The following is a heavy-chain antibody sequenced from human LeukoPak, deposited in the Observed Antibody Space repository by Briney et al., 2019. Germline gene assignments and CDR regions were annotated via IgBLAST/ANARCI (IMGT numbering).Heavy chain of an antibody. Sequence: GGSLRLSCAASGLTFSTYNMNWVRQAPGKGLEWVSYIDSSNIPIYYADSVKGRFTISRDNAKNSLYLQMNSLRGEDTAVYYCARDRYDSSHYYHYWGQGTLVT. CDR3: ARDRYDSSHYYHY. J-gene: IGHJ4*02. D-gene: IGHD3-22*01. V-gene: IGHV3-48*01. CDR2: IDSSNIPI. CDR1: GLTFSTYN.